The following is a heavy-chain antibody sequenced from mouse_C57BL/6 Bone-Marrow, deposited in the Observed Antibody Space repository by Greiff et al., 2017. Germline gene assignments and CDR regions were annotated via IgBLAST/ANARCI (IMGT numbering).Heavy chain of an antibody. CDR1: GYTFTSYW. D-gene: IGHD2-2*01. V-gene: IGHV1-7*01. Sequence: QVQLQQSGAELAKPGASVKLSCKASGYTFTSYWMHWVKQRPGQGLEWIGYINPSSGYTKYNQKFKDKATLTAYKSSSTAYMQLSSLTYADSAVYYCARTSKVTWFAYWGQGTLVTVSA. CDR3: ARTSKVTWFAY. CDR2: INPSSGYT. J-gene: IGHJ3*01.